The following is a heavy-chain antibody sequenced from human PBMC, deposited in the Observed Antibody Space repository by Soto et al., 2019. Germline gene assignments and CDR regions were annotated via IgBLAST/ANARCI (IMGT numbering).Heavy chain of an antibody. D-gene: IGHD3-22*01. CDR1: GGSISSSNW. CDR3: ASKSSVYQRGWFDP. J-gene: IGHJ5*02. V-gene: IGHV4-4*02. Sequence: QVQLQESGPGLVKPSGTLSLTCAVSGGSISSSNWWSWVRQPPGKGLELIGEIYHRWSTNYNPSLKSRVTISVDKSKNQFSLKLSSATAADTAVYYCASKSSVYQRGWFDPWGQGTLVTVSS. CDR2: IYHRWST.